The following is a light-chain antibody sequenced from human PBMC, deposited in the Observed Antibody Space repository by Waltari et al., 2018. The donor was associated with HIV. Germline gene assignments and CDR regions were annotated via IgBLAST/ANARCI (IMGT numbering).Light chain of an antibody. J-gene: IGLJ1*01. CDR3: AAWDDTLSGPD. Sequence: QSVLTQPPSASGTPGQRVTISCSGSRSNIGSNYVSWYQQLPGTAPKLLIDRNNERPSGVPDRFSGSKSGTSASLAISGLRSEDEADYYCAAWDDTLSGPDFGTGTKVTVL. V-gene: IGLV1-47*01. CDR1: RSNIGSNY. CDR2: RNN.